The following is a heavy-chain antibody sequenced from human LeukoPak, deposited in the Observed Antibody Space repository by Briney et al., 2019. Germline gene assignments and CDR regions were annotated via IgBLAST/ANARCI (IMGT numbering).Heavy chain of an antibody. Sequence: GGSLRLSCAASGFTFSSYAMSWFRQAPGKGLKWVSAISGSGGGTYYADSVKGRFTISRDNSKNTLYLQMNSLRAEDTAVYYCAKGGGGGYDLGDYWGQGTPVTVSS. V-gene: IGHV3-23*01. CDR1: GFTFSSYA. J-gene: IGHJ4*02. D-gene: IGHD5-12*01. CDR3: AKGGGGGYDLGDY. CDR2: ISGSGGGT.